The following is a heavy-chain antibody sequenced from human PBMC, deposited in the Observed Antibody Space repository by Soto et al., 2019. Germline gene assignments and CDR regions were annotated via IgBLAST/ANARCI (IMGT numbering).Heavy chain of an antibody. CDR3: ARGWGHFNY. Sequence: EVQLLASGGGLVQPGGSLRLSCGFSGFTCNDFEMNWLRQAPGKRLEWLAYIGGSGTTKKYADSVRGRFTISRDNPNNSLFLQMSSVSNADTAIYYCARGWGHFNYCGQATLVSVSS. D-gene: IGHD3-16*01. V-gene: IGHV3-48*03. CDR2: IGGSGTTK. J-gene: IGHJ4*02. CDR1: GFTCNDFE.